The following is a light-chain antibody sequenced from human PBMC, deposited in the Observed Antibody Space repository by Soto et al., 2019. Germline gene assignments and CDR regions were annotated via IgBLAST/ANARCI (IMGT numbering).Light chain of an antibody. J-gene: IGLJ1*01. CDR3: CSYAGSYTSYV. V-gene: IGLV2-11*01. CDR1: SSDVGGYSY. Sequence: QSVLTQPRSVSGSPGQSVTISCTGTSSDVGGYSYVSWYQQHPGKAPKLMIYDVNKRPSGVPDRFSGSKSGNTASLTISGLXXXDEADYFCCSYAGSYTSYVFGTGTKVTVL. CDR2: DVN.